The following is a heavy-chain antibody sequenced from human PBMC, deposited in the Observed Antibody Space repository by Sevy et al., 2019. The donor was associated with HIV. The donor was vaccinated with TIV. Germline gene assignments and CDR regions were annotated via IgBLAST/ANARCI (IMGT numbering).Heavy chain of an antibody. CDR1: GYTFTNYG. D-gene: IGHD6-19*01. Sequence: ASVKVSCKASGYTFTNYGISWVRQAPGQGLEWMGWISAYNGNTNYAQKLQGRVTMTTDTSTSTAYMELRSLRSDDTAVYYCARDRYSSGWYVATYYYYYGMDVWGQGTTVTVSS. J-gene: IGHJ6*02. CDR3: ARDRYSSGWYVATYYYYYGMDV. V-gene: IGHV1-18*01. CDR2: ISAYNGNT.